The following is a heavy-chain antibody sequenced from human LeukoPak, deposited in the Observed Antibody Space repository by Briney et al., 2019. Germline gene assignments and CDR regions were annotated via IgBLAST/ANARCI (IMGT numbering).Heavy chain of an antibody. D-gene: IGHD2-15*01. CDR3: AKEVLRGGNWFDP. V-gene: IGHV4-39*07. J-gene: IGHJ5*02. CDR2: IYYSGST. CDR1: GGPISSSSYY. Sequence: SETLSLTCTVSGGPISSSSYYWGWIRQPPGKGLEWIGSIYYSGSTYYNPSLKSRVTISVDTSKNQFSLKLSSVTAADAAVYYCAKEVLRGGNWFDPWGQGTLVTVSS.